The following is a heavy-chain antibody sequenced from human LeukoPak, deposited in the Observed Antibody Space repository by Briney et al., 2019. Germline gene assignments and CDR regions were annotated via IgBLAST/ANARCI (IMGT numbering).Heavy chain of an antibody. V-gene: IGHV1-18*01. CDR3: ASSKYYDFWSGYSY. CDR1: GYTFTSYG. CDR2: ISAYNGNT. Sequence: ASVKDSCKASGYTFTSYGISWVRQAPGQGLEWMGWISAYNGNTNYAQKLQGRVTMTTDTSTSTAYMELRSLRSDDTAVYYCASSKYYDFWSGYSYWGQGTLVTVSS. J-gene: IGHJ4*02. D-gene: IGHD3-3*01.